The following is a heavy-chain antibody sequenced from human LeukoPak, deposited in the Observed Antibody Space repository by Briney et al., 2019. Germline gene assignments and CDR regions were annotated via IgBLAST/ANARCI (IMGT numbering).Heavy chain of an antibody. Sequence: PSETLSLTCTVSGDSISSRRYYWSWIRQLPGKGLEWIGYIYYSGSTDYNPSPRRRVTISIDASKNQFSLKLSSVTAADTAVYYCTRDLITMAGDYYGVGVWGQGTTVTVSS. CDR1: GDSISSRRYY. CDR3: TRDLITMAGDYYGVGV. J-gene: IGHJ6*02. V-gene: IGHV4-31*03. D-gene: IGHD1-14*01. CDR2: IYYSGST.